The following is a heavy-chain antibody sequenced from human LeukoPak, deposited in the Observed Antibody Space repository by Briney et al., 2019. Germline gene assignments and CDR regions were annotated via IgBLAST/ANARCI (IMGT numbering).Heavy chain of an antibody. D-gene: IGHD6-13*01. Sequence: ASVKVSCKISGGTFNSYAISWVRQAPGQGLEWMGWINTNTGNPTYAQGFTGRFVFSLDTSVSTAYLQISSLKAEDTAVYYCARTPRAKAAAGTVHWFDPWGQGTLVTVSS. J-gene: IGHJ5*02. CDR1: GGTFNSYA. CDR3: ARTPRAKAAAGTVHWFDP. CDR2: INTNTGNP. V-gene: IGHV7-4-1*02.